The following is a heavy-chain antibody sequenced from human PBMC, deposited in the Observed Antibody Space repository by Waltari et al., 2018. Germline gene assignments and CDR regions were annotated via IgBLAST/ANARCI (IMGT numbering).Heavy chain of an antibody. Sequence: QMQLVQSGPEVKKPGTSVKVSCKASGFTFSTSTMQWVRQARGQPLEWIGWILGNGNTNYEQNFQERVTITRDMSTNTAYMELSSLRSEDTAVYFCAAERYASGCCWFDPWGQGTLVTVSS. CDR1: GFTFSTST. CDR2: ILGNGNT. D-gene: IGHD6-19*01. V-gene: IGHV1-58*02. CDR3: AAERYASGCCWFDP. J-gene: IGHJ5*02.